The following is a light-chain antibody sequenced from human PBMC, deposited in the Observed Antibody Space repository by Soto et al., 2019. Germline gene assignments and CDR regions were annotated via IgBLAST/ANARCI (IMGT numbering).Light chain of an antibody. Sequence: QSALTQTASVCGSPGQSITISCTGPISDVVSYNLVSWYQQHPGKAPKLLIYEAIKRPSGISNRFSGSKSGNEASLTISGLQAEDEADYYCFSYAGNSLNYVFGTGTKVTVL. V-gene: IGLV2-23*01. CDR2: EAI. CDR3: FSYAGNSLNYV. CDR1: ISDVVSYNL. J-gene: IGLJ1*01.